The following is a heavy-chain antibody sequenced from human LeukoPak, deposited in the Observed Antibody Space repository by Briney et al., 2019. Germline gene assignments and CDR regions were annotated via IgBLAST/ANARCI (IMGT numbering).Heavy chain of an antibody. J-gene: IGHJ3*02. CDR1: GGSISSGGYY. Sequence: SETLSLTCTVSGGSISSGGYYWSWIRQHPGKGLEWIGYIYYSGSTYYNPFLKSRVTISVDTSKNQFSLKLSSVTAADTAVYYCARDKSGAGDDAFDIWGQGTMVTVSS. V-gene: IGHV4-31*03. CDR2: IYYSGST. D-gene: IGHD4/OR15-4a*01. CDR3: ARDKSGAGDDAFDI.